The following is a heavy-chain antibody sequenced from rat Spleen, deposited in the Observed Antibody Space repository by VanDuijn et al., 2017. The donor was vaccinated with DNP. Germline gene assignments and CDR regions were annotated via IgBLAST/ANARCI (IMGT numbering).Heavy chain of an antibody. J-gene: IGHJ2*01. Sequence: EVQLQESGPGLVKPSQSLSLTCSVTAYSITTNYWGWIRKFPGNKMEWVGHISYSGSTTYNPSLKSRISITRDTSKNQFFLHLNSVTTEDTATYYCATRPIRAYSFDYWGQGVMVTVSS. D-gene: IGHD4-1*01. CDR1: AYSITTNY. CDR2: ISYSGST. CDR3: ATRPIRAYSFDY. V-gene: IGHV3-1*01.